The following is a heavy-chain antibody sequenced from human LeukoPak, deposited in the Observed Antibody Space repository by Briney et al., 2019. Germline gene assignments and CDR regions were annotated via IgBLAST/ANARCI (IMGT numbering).Heavy chain of an antibody. V-gene: IGHV3-30-3*01. CDR2: ISYDGSNK. D-gene: IGHD4-23*01. CDR3: TRGTNDYGGIERKKPFDY. J-gene: IGHJ4*02. CDR1: GFTFSSYW. Sequence: GGSLRLSCEASGFTFSSYWMHWVRQAPGKGLEWVAVISYDGSNKYYVDSVKGRFTISRDNSKNTLYLQMSSLRAEDTAVYYCTRGTNDYGGIERKKPFDYWGQGTLVTVSS.